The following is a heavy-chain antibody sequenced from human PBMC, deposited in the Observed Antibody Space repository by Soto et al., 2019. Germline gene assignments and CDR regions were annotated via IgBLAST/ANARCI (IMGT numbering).Heavy chain of an antibody. CDR2: ISGSGGST. Sequence: EVQLLESGGGLVQPGGSLRLSCAASGFTFSSYAMSWVRQAPGKGLEWVSAISGSGGSTYYADSVKGRFTISRDNSKNTLYLQMNSLRAEDTAVYYCAARFDYVDYVSLDYWGQGTLVTVSS. J-gene: IGHJ4*02. D-gene: IGHD4-17*01. V-gene: IGHV3-23*01. CDR1: GFTFSSYA. CDR3: AARFDYVDYVSLDY.